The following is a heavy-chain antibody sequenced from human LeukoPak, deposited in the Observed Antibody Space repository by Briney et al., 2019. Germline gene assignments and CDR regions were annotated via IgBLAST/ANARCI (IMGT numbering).Heavy chain of an antibody. CDR1: DGSISHYY. D-gene: IGHD5-24*01. V-gene: IGHV4-59*08. J-gene: IGHJ4*02. CDR2: IYYSGST. CDR3: ARGEMATTDY. Sequence: SETLSLTCTVSDGSISHYYWSWIRQPPGKGLEWIGYIYYSGSTNYNPSLKRRVTISLDTSKKQFSLKLNSVTAADTAVYYCARGEMATTDYWGQGTPVTVSS.